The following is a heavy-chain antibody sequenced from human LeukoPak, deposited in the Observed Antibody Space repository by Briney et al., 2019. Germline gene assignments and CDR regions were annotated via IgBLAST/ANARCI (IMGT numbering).Heavy chain of an antibody. CDR2: VSSSGGT. CDR1: GGSIGSGSFY. J-gene: IGHJ3*02. CDR3: ARKYSSSWSAFDI. V-gene: IGHV4-61*02. D-gene: IGHD6-13*01. Sequence: SETLSLTCTVSGGSIGSGSFYYSWIRQPAGKGLEWIGRVSSSGGTNYNPSLQSRVIISIDTSKNQFSLELTSVSATDTAVYYCARKYSSSWSAFDIWGQGIMVTVSS.